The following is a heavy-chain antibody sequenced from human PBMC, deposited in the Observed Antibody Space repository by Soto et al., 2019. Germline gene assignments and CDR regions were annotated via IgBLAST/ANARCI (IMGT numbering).Heavy chain of an antibody. CDR3: ARGCSSTSCYAYYYYSYGMDV. V-gene: IGHV1-18*04. CDR1: GYTFTSYG. Sequence: ASVKVSCKASGYTFTSYGISWVRQAAGQGLEWMGWISAYNGNTNYAQKLQGRVTMTTDTSTSTAYMELRSLRSDDTAVYYCARGCSSTSCYAYYYYSYGMDVLGQGTTVTVSS. D-gene: IGHD2-2*01. J-gene: IGHJ6*01. CDR2: ISAYNGNT.